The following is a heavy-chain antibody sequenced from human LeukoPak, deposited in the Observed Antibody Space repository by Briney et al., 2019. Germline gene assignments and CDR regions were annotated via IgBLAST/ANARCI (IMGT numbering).Heavy chain of an antibody. Sequence: SETLSLTCAVYGGSFSVYYSRWRRQPPGKGREWIGEINHSGSTNYNPSLKSRVTKSVDKSKNQFSLKLSSVTAADTAVYYCARGTDYSSGYYAYWGQGTLVTVSS. J-gene: IGHJ4*02. CDR1: GGSFSVYY. D-gene: IGHD3-22*01. CDR2: INHSGST. CDR3: ARGTDYSSGYYAY. V-gene: IGHV4-34*01.